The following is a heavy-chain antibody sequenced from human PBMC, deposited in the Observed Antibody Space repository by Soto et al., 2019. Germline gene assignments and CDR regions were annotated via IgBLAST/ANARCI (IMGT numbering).Heavy chain of an antibody. CDR2: IYYSGSS. Sequence: SETLSLTSAVYGGSFSGYDWTCIRQPPGTGLEWIGDIYYSGSSNYNPSLKSRVTISVDTSKNQFSLKLSSVTAADSSVYSCARQGNNYRPSLDIWGQGSLVTGSS. CDR1: GGSFSGYD. D-gene: IGHD5-12*01. V-gene: IGHV4-34*01. CDR3: ARQGNNYRPSLDI. J-gene: IGHJ4*02.